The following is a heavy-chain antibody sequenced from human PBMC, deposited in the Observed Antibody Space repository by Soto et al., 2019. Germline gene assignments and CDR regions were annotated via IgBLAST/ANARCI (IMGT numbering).Heavy chain of an antibody. Sequence: KTSETLSLTCAVYGGSFSGYYWSWIRQPPGKGLEWIGEINHSGSTNYNPSLKSRFIISVDTSKNQFSLKLSSVTAADTAVYYCARGLFRGNWFDPWGQGTLVTVSS. J-gene: IGHJ5*02. CDR3: ARGLFRGNWFDP. V-gene: IGHV4-34*01. CDR1: GGSFSGYY. D-gene: IGHD3-10*01. CDR2: INHSGST.